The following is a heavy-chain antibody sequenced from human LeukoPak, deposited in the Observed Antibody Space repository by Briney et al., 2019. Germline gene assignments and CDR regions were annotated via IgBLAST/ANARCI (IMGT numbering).Heavy chain of an antibody. CDR2: ISYDGSNK. J-gene: IGHJ4*02. D-gene: IGHD5-18*01. Sequence: GGSLRLSCAASGFTFSSYGMHWVRQAPGKGLEWVAVISYDGSNKYYADSVKGRFTISRDNSKNTLYLQMNSLRPEGTAVYYCASSRGYNNGYRALELPPSPVDWGQGTLVTVSS. V-gene: IGHV3-30*03. CDR3: ASSRGYNNGYRALELPPSPVD. CDR1: GFTFSSYG.